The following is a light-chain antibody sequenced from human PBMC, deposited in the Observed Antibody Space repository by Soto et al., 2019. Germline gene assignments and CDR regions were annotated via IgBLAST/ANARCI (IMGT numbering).Light chain of an antibody. CDR2: EVS. Sequence: QSALTQPASVSGSPGQSITISCTGTSSDVGRYNYVSWYQQYPGKAPKLIIFEVSIRPSGVSNRFSGSKSGTTASLTISGPEMEEEADYYCTSYTSRTVGVFGGGTKLTVL. CDR3: TSYTSRTVGV. CDR1: SSDVGRYNY. J-gene: IGLJ3*02. V-gene: IGLV2-14*01.